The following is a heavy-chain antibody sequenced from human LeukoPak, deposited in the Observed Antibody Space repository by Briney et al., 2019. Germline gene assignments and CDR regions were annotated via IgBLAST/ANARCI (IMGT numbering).Heavy chain of an antibody. CDR1: GFTFSSYS. Sequence: GGSLRLSCAASGFTFSSYSMSWVRQAPGKGLEWVANIKQDGSQKYYVDSVKGRFTISRDNAQNSLYLQMNSLRAEETAVYYCARVQGYCSGGSCFPWDYWGQGALVTVSS. D-gene: IGHD2-15*01. CDR3: ARVQGYCSGGSCFPWDY. J-gene: IGHJ4*02. V-gene: IGHV3-7*05. CDR2: IKQDGSQK.